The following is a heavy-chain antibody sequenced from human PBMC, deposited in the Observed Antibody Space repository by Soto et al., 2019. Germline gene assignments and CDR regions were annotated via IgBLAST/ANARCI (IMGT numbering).Heavy chain of an antibody. D-gene: IGHD6-13*01. CDR1: GFTFSSYG. Sequence: GGSLRLSCAASGFTFSSYGMHWVRQAPGKGLEWVAVISYDGSNKYYADSVKGRFTISRDNSKNTLYLQMNSLRAEDTAVYYCAKNQVSGSSWYRSDYWGQGTLVTVSS. J-gene: IGHJ4*02. CDR3: AKNQVSGSSWYRSDY. V-gene: IGHV3-30*18. CDR2: ISYDGSNK.